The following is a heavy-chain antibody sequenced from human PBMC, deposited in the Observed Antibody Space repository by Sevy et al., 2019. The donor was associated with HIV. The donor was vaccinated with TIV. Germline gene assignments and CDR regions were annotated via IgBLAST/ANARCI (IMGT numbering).Heavy chain of an antibody. CDR1: GGSISSSSYY. Sequence: RSETLSLTCTVSGGSISSSSYYWGWIRQPPGKGLEWIGSIYYSGSTYYNPTLKSRVTISVATSKNQFSLRLSSVTAADTAVYYCARLRYYYDSSGYYYCFDYWGQGTLVTVSS. CDR2: IYYSGST. D-gene: IGHD3-22*01. J-gene: IGHJ4*02. V-gene: IGHV4-39*01. CDR3: ARLRYYYDSSGYYYCFDY.